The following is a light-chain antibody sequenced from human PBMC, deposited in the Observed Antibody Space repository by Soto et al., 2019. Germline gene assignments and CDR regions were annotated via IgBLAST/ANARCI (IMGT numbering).Light chain of an antibody. J-gene: IGKJ3*01. CDR3: QKYNSALIFT. Sequence: DIQMTQSPSSLSASVGDRVTITCRARQGISNYLAWYQQKPGKVPKLLIYAASTLQSGVASRFSGSGSGTDFTLTISSLQPEDVATYYCQKYNSALIFTFGPGTKVDIK. V-gene: IGKV1-27*01. CDR1: QGISNY. CDR2: AAS.